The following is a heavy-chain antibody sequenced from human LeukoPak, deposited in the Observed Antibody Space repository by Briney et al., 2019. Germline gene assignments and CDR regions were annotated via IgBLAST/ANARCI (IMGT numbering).Heavy chain of an antibody. J-gene: IGHJ2*01. D-gene: IGHD3-3*01. V-gene: IGHV4-4*07. CDR1: GGSISSYY. CDR2: IYTSGST. Sequence: SETLSLTCTVSGGSISSYYWSWIRQPAGKGLEWIGRIYTSGSTNYNPSLKSRVTMSVDTSKNQFSLKLSSVTAADTAVYYCARWGFLTIFGVETNWYFDLWGRGTLVTVSS. CDR3: ARWGFLTIFGVETNWYFDL.